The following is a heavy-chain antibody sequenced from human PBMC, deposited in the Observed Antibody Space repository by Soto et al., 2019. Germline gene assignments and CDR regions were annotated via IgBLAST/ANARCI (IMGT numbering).Heavy chain of an antibody. V-gene: IGHV4-34*01. Sequence: QVQLQQWGAGLLKSSETLSLTCAVYGGSFTGYYWSWVRQSPGKGLEWIGEINYSGSSNYNPSLKSRVTLSVDTSKSQFSLKLSSVTAADTAVYYCASYRIYPYTYDYWGRGTLVTVSS. CDR1: GGSFTGYY. J-gene: IGHJ4*02. CDR2: INYSGSS. CDR3: ASYRIYPYTYDY. D-gene: IGHD4-4*01.